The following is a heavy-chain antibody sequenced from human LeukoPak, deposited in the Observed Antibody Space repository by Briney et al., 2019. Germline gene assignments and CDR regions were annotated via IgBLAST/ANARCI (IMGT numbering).Heavy chain of an antibody. CDR3: ARDPVGGSTIFDY. J-gene: IGHJ4*02. D-gene: IGHD1-26*01. Sequence: SVKVSCKASGGTFSSFAISWVRQAPGQGLEWMGGIIPIFGTANYAQKFQGRVTITADESTSTAYMELSSLRSEDTAVYYCARDPVGGSTIFDYWGQGTLVTVSS. CDR1: GGTFSSFA. V-gene: IGHV1-69*01. CDR2: IIPIFGTA.